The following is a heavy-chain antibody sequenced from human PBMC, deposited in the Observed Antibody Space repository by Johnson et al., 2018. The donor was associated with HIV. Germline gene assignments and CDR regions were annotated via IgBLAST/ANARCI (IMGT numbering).Heavy chain of an antibody. CDR3: ARGVLLWFRELSSLNDAFDI. J-gene: IGHJ3*02. CDR1: GFTVSSNY. V-gene: IGHV3-66*02. Sequence: MLLVESGGGLVQPGGSLRLSCAASGFTVSSNYMSWVRQAPGKGLEWVSVIYSGGSTYYADSVKGRFTTSRDNSKNTLYLQMGSLRLEDMAVYYCARGVLLWFRELSSLNDAFDIWGQGTMVTVSS. D-gene: IGHD3-10*01. CDR2: IYSGGST.